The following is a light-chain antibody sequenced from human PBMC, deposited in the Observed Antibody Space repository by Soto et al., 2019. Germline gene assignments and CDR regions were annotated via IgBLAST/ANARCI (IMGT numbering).Light chain of an antibody. J-gene: IGKJ5*01. CDR1: QSVSSN. CDR3: QQCNSCPLT. Sequence: EIVLTQSPATLSVSPGERATLSCRASQSVSSNVAWYQQKPGQAPRLLIYGASSRATGVPGRCSGGGSGTDFTLTISRVQSEDFAVYWCQQCNSCPLTFGPGTRLEI. CDR2: GAS. V-gene: IGKV3D-15*01.